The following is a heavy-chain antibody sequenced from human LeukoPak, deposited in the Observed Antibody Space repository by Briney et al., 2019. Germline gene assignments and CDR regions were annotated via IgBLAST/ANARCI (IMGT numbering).Heavy chain of an antibody. CDR1: VFTLSLFG. CDR3: AKDAQRGFDYSNSLEP. V-gene: IGHV3-33*06. Sequence: GGSLRLFCEASVFTLSLFGMLWAPNARDKGLVWVTDIWSDDTNLYCGDSVKSRYPLSRDNFKKTVSLQMDSLRAEDTAVYCCAKDAQRGFDYSNSLEPWGQGSLGTVSS. J-gene: IGHJ4*02. D-gene: IGHD4-11*01. CDR2: IWSDDTNL.